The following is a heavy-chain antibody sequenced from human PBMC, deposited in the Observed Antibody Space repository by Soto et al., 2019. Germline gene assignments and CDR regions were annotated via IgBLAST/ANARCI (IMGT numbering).Heavy chain of an antibody. J-gene: IGHJ4*02. CDR2: IYPGDSDT. Sequence: GESLKISCKGSGYSFTSYWIGWVRQMPGKGLEWMGIIYPGDSDTRYSPSFQGQVTISADKSISTAYLQWSSLKASDTAMYCCARAPYDILTGYQPSFDYWGQGTLVTVSS. CDR1: GYSFTSYW. CDR3: ARAPYDILTGYQPSFDY. V-gene: IGHV5-51*01. D-gene: IGHD3-9*01.